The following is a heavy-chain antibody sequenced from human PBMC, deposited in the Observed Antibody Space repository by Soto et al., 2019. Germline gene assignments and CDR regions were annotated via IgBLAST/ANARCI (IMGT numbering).Heavy chain of an antibody. CDR3: ARPKGPYSSGYYYCDV. CDR2: IIPLFGTA. D-gene: IGHD6-19*01. J-gene: IGHJ4*02. Sequence: QVQLEQSGGEVKQPGSSVRVSCKTSGGTFSTYAINWVRQAPGQGIEWMGAIIPLFGTADESQKFQGRVTITADESTSTAYMELSSLRFDDTAVYFFARPKGPYSSGYYYCDVWGQGTLVTVSS. CDR1: GGTFSTYA. V-gene: IGHV1-69*01.